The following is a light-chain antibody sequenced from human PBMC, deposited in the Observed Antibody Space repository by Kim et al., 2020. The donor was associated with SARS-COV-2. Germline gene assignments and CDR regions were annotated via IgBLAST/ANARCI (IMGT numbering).Light chain of an antibody. CDR3: QQYNNWPPMYT. V-gene: IGKV3-15*01. CDR2: GAS. J-gene: IGKJ2*01. Sequence: EIVMTQSPATLAVSPGESATLSCRASQGIANNLAWYQQKPGQAPRLLIYGASTRATDIPARFSGSGSRTEFTLTISSLQSEDFAVYYCQQYNNWPPMYTFGQGTKLEIK. CDR1: QGIANN.